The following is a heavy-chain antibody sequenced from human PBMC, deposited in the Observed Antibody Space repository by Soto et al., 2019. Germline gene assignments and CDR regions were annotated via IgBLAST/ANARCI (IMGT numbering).Heavy chain of an antibody. CDR2: ISGGGDST. J-gene: IGHJ5*02. CDR3: AKCPIPAGTPIWFDT. CDR1: GVACRRSR. Sequence: GGSQGLLSTATGVACRRSRMSWVRKAPGTGLEWVSTISGGGDSTSDADSVKCRFTISRDNSDNTMYLHMKSLRAEDTALYYCAKCPIPAGTPIWFDTWRQGTQVNASA. D-gene: IGHD1-7*01. V-gene: IGHV3-23*01.